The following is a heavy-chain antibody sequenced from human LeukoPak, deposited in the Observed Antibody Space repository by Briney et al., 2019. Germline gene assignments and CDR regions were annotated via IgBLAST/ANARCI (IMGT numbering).Heavy chain of an antibody. V-gene: IGHV4-34*01. Sequence: SETLSLTCAVYGGSFSGYYWSWIRQPPGKGLEWIGEINHSGGTNYNPSLKSRVTISVDTPKNQFSLELSSVTAADTAVYSCARSVDTAMVAFDYWGQGTLVTVSS. CDR2: INHSGGT. J-gene: IGHJ4*02. D-gene: IGHD5-18*01. CDR3: ARSVDTAMVAFDY. CDR1: GGSFSGYY.